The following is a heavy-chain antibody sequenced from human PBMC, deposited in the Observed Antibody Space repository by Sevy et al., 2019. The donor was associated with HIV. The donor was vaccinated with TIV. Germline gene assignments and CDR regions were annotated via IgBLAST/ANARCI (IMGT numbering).Heavy chain of an antibody. Sequence: GGSLRLSCAASGFTFTTYGMHWVRQAPGKGLEWVAVISYNGVSKFYTDSVKGRSTISRDNSKSTQYLQMNSLRVEDTAVYYCARDFTGFYGMDVWGQGTTVTVSS. CDR1: GFTFTTYG. V-gene: IGHV3-30*03. CDR3: ARDFTGFYGMDV. CDR2: ISYNGVSK. D-gene: IGHD3-9*01. J-gene: IGHJ6*02.